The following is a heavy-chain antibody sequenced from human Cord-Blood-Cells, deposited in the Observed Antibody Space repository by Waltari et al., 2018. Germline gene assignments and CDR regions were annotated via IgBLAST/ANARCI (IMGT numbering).Heavy chain of an antibody. J-gene: IGHJ3*02. Sequence: QVQLVQSGAEVKKPGASVKVSCKASGYTFTGYYMHWVRQAPGQGLGWMGWINPNSGGTNYAQKFQGWVTMTRDTSISTAYMELSRLRSDDTAVYYCARGTSYSSSWYRGDAFDIWGQGTMVTVSS. D-gene: IGHD6-13*01. CDR2: INPNSGGT. CDR3: ARGTSYSSSWYRGDAFDI. CDR1: GYTFTGYY. V-gene: IGHV1-2*04.